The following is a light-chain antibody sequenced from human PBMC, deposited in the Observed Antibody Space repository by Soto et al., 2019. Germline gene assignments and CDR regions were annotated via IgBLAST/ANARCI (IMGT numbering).Light chain of an antibody. CDR2: EVS. J-gene: IGLJ1*01. CDR3: SSYTSSSRYV. V-gene: IGLV2-14*01. Sequence: QSVLTQPASVSGSPGQSITISCTGTSSDVGGYNYVSWYQQHPGKAPKLMICEVSNRPSGVSNRFSGSKSGNTASLTISGLQAEDEADYYCSSYTSSSRYVFGTGTKVTVL. CDR1: SSDVGGYNY.